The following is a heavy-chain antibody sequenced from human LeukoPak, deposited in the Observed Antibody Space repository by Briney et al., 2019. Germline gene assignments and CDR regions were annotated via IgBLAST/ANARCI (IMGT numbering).Heavy chain of an antibody. CDR3: ARDVGLDY. D-gene: IGHD2-15*01. V-gene: IGHV3-23*01. CDR2: ISGSGGST. CDR1: GFTFSSYA. J-gene: IGHJ4*02. Sequence: PGGSLRLSCAASGFTFSSYAMSWVRQAPGKGLEWVSAISGSGGSTYYADSVKGRFTISRDNAKNSLFLQMNSLRAEDTAVYYCARDVGLDYWGQGTLVTVSS.